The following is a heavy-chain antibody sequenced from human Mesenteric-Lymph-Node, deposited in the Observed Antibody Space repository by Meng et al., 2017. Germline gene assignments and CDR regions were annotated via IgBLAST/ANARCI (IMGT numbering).Heavy chain of an antibody. V-gene: IGHV1-2*06. J-gene: IGHJ4*02. D-gene: IGHD3-16*02. CDR2: INPNSGGT. CDR3: ARGDYLWGSYRYTTDY. CDR1: GYTFTGYY. Sequence: ASVKVSCKASGYTFTGYYMHWVRQAPGQGLEWMGRINPNSGGTNYAQKFQGRVTMTRDTSINTAYMELSGLRSDDTAVYYCARGDYLWGSYRYTTDYWGQGTLVTVSS.